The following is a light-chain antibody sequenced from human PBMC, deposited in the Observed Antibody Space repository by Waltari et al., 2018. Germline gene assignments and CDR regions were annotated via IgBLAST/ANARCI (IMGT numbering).Light chain of an antibody. V-gene: IGKV1-5*03. CDR2: KTS. CDR3: QQCHSVPFN. CDR1: QSISHW. Sequence: DIQMTQSPSSLSASVGDTVNLNCRANQSISHWLAWYQQKPGKAPRPLMYKTSNLESGVPSRFAASGSGTDFTLTIYSLQSEDFATYYCQQCHSVPFNFSRGTKVEIK. J-gene: IGKJ2*01.